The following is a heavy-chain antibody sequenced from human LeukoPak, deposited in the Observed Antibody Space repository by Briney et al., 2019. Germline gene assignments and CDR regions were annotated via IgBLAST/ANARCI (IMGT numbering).Heavy chain of an antibody. J-gene: IGHJ3*02. Sequence: GASVKVSCKASGYTFTSYGISWVRQAPGQGLEWMGWINPNSGGTNYAQKFQGRVTMTRDTSISTAYMELSRLRSDDTAVYYCASPGMTAAGTKAFDIWGQGTMVTVSS. D-gene: IGHD6-13*01. V-gene: IGHV1-2*02. CDR1: GYTFTSYG. CDR3: ASPGMTAAGTKAFDI. CDR2: INPNSGGT.